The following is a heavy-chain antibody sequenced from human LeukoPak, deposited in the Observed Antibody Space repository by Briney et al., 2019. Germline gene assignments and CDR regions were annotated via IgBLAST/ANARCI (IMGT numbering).Heavy chain of an antibody. CDR1: GGSITSYS. D-gene: IGHD6-19*01. CDR3: ARDGAVAGIGGYYYYHYMDV. CDR2: IYYTGST. V-gene: IGHV4-59*01. J-gene: IGHJ6*03. Sequence: PSETLSLTCTVPGGSITSYSWSWIRQPPGKGLEWMGFIYYTGSTNYSPSLKSRVTISVDKSRNQVSLRLSSVTAADTAVYYCARDGAVAGIGGYYYYHYMDVWGKGTTVTVSS.